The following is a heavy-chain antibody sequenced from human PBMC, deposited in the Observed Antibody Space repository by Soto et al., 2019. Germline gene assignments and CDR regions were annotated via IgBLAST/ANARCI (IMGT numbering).Heavy chain of an antibody. CDR1: GFTFTSYP. V-gene: IGHV1-18*04. Sequence: QVQLIQSAPEVKRPGASLRVSCKTSGFTFTSYPFSWVRQAPGQGLEWLAWVHPYEGTTKVAHQFRDRLTVSTDTSAATVFMELTGLTSDDTDVYFCAREYYSTTTCIDYWGQGTLFAVSS. CDR2: VHPYEGTT. J-gene: IGHJ4*02. CDR3: AREYYSTTTCIDY. D-gene: IGHD1-26*01.